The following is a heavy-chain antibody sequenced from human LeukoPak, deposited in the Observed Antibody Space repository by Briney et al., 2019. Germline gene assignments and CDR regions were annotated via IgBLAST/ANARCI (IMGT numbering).Heavy chain of an antibody. CDR3: AKDAERVAVTGHLDY. CDR2: ISGSGGST. V-gene: IGHV3-23*01. D-gene: IGHD6-19*01. Sequence: PGGPLRLSCASSGFSFSSYAMNWVRQAPGKGLEWVSAISGSGGSTSYAVSVKARFTISRDNSKNTLFLQMNSLRAEDTAVYYCAKDAERVAVTGHLDYWGQGTLVTVSS. CDR1: GFSFSSYA. J-gene: IGHJ4*02.